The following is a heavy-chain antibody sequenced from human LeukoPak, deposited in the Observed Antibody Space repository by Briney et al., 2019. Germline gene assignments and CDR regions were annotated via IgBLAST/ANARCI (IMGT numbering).Heavy chain of an antibody. CDR2: ISGSGGST. J-gene: IGHJ4*02. CDR3: AKDPSKRKGGATRGNY. CDR1: GFTFSSYA. Sequence: PGGSLRLSCAASGFTFSSYAMSWVRQAPGKGLEWVSAISGSGGSTYYADSVKGRFTISRDNSKNTLYLQMNSLRAEDTAVYYWAKDPSKRKGGATRGNYWGQGTLSPSPQ. D-gene: IGHD1-26*01. V-gene: IGHV3-23*01.